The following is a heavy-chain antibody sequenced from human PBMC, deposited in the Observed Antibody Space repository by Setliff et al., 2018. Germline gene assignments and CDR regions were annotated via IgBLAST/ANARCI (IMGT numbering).Heavy chain of an antibody. CDR3: AKNRYESSGYNFHF. CDR2: TKNKANAGYM. Sequence: GGSLRLSCAASGFSISDHYMDWVRQAPGKGLEWVGRTKNKANAGYMEYAASVKDRFIISRDDSKNSLYLQMYSLKSDDTAVYYCAKNRYESSGYNFHFWGQGTLVTVSS. D-gene: IGHD3-22*01. J-gene: IGHJ4*02. CDR1: GFSISDHY. V-gene: IGHV3-72*01.